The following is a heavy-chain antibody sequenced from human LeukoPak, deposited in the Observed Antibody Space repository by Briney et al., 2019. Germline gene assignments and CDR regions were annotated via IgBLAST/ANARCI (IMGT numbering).Heavy chain of an antibody. Sequence: GGSLRLSCAASGFPFSSYAMSWVRQAPGKGLEWVSPISGSGGSSYYADSVKGRITISRDNSKSTLHLQMNSLGAEDTALYYCAKDFFYDNSGYAFDCWGQGTLVTVSS. V-gene: IGHV3-23*01. D-gene: IGHD3-22*01. CDR2: ISGSGGSS. CDR1: GFPFSSYA. J-gene: IGHJ4*02. CDR3: AKDFFYDNSGYAFDC.